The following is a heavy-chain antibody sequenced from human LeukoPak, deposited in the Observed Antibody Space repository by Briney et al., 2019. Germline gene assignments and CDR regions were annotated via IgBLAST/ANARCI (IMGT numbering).Heavy chain of an antibody. CDR3: ARSSRTIFGVVIIPFDY. J-gene: IGHJ4*02. V-gene: IGHV4-34*01. CDR2: INHSGST. CDR1: GGSFSGYY. Sequence: SETLSLTCAVYGGSFSGYYWSWIRQPPGKGLEWIGEINHSGSTNYNPSLKSRVTISVDTSKNKFFLKLSSVTAADTAVYYCARSSRTIFGVVIIPFDYWGQGTLVTVSS. D-gene: IGHD3-3*01.